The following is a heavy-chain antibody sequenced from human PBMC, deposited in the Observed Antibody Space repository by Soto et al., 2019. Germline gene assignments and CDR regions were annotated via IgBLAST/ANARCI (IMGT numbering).Heavy chain of an antibody. D-gene: IGHD1-1*01. J-gene: IGHJ4*02. CDR1: GGSISSSSYY. Sequence: SETLSLTCTVSGGSISSSSYYWGWIRQPPGKGLEWIGSIYYSGSTYYNPSLKSRVTISVDTSKNQFSLKLSSVTAADTAVYYCARHPRWNCVFDYWGQGTLVTVSS. CDR3: ARHPRWNCVFDY. V-gene: IGHV4-39*01. CDR2: IYYSGST.